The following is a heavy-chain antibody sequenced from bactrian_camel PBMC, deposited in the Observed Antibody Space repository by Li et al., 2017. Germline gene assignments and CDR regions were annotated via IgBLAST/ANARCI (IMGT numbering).Heavy chain of an antibody. CDR1: GFTYISHC. V-gene: IGHV3S55*01. D-gene: IGHD5*01. CDR3: AADYCRNGWVPHEYNY. J-gene: IGHJ4*01. Sequence: VQLVESGGGSVQAGGSLRLSCLVSGFTYISHCMGWFRQAPGKEREGVAYINRAGYTVYTDSVKGRFTVWKDWKDNAKNTLYLQMNNLKPEDTAMYYCAADYCRNGWVPHEYNYWGQGTQVTVS. CDR2: INRAGYT.